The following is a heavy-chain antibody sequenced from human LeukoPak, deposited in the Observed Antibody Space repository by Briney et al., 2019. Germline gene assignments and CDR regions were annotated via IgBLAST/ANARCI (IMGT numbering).Heavy chain of an antibody. CDR1: GFTVSTNS. V-gene: IGHV3-53*01. CDR3: AKDLRYSGSLRAMDY. D-gene: IGHD1-26*01. CDR2: IYSDNT. J-gene: IGHJ4*02. Sequence: GGSLRLSCTVSGFTVSTNSMSWVRQAPGKGLEWVSFIYSDNTHYSDSVKGRFTISRDNSKNTLYLQMNSLRAEDTAVYYCAKDLRYSGSLRAMDYWGQGTLVTVSS.